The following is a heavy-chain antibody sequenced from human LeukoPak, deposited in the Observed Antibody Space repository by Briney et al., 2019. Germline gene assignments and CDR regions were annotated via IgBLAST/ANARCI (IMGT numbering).Heavy chain of an antibody. Sequence: PSETLSLTCTVSGGSISSYYWSWIRQPPGKGLEWIGYIYYSGSTNYNPSLKSRVTISVDTSKNQFSLKLSSVTAADTAVYYCARLGGWPPYYYYGMDVWGQGTTVTVSS. CDR3: ARLGGWPPYYYYGMDV. CDR2: IYYSGST. CDR1: GGSISSYY. V-gene: IGHV4-59*08. D-gene: IGHD6-19*01. J-gene: IGHJ6*02.